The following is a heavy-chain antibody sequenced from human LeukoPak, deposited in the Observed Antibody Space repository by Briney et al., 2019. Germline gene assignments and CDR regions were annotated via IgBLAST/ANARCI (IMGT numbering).Heavy chain of an antibody. Sequence: GGSLRLSCAASGFNFANHAMSWVRQAPGKGVEWVSAISGGGDITYYADSVTGRFTISRENSKDTLFLQMHRLRPGDTAVYYCVREDTPATANYWGQGTLVTISS. CDR2: ISGGGDIT. CDR3: VREDTPATANY. J-gene: IGHJ4*02. V-gene: IGHV3-23*01. CDR1: GFNFANHA. D-gene: IGHD2-21*02.